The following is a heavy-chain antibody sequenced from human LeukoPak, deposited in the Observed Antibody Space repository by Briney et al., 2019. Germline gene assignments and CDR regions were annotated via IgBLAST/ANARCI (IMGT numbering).Heavy chain of an antibody. CDR1: GFTFSSYG. V-gene: IGHV3-33*06. D-gene: IGHD1-1*01. CDR2: IWYDGSNK. CDR3: AKDLEGAFDI. Sequence: GXSLRLSCAASGFTFSSYGMHWVRQAPGKGLEWVAVIWYDGSNKYYADSVKGRFTISRDNSKNTLYLQMNSLRAEDTAVYYCAKDLEGAFDIWGQGTMVTVSS. J-gene: IGHJ3*02.